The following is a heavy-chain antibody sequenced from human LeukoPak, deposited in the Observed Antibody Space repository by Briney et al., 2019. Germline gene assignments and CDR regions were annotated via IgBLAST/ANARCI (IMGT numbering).Heavy chain of an antibody. D-gene: IGHD1-26*01. Sequence: GGSLRLFCAASGFSFNTYWMHWVRQPPGKGLVWVSLIKSDGITTRYADSVKGRFTISGDNAKSTLYLQMNSLRAEDTAVYYCARGDSGNFYWGQGSLVTVSS. J-gene: IGHJ4*02. CDR2: IKSDGITT. CDR1: GFSFNTYW. CDR3: ARGDSGNFY. V-gene: IGHV3-74*01.